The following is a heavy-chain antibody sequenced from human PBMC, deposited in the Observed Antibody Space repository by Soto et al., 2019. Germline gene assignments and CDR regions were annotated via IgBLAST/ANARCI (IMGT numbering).Heavy chain of an antibody. Sequence: SETLSLTCAVYGGSFSGYYWSWIRQPAGKGLEWIGRIYTSGITKYNPSLESRVTMSVDTSKNQFSLSLSSVTAADTAVYYCARGPGSYNWFDSWGQGTLVTVSS. CDR1: GGSFSGYY. V-gene: IGHV4-59*10. CDR2: IYTSGIT. D-gene: IGHD3-10*01. CDR3: ARGPGSYNWFDS. J-gene: IGHJ5*01.